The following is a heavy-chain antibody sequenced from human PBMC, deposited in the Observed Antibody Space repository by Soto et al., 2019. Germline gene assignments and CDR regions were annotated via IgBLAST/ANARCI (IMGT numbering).Heavy chain of an antibody. D-gene: IGHD3-3*01. CDR1: GFTFSSYA. CDR2: INGNDGST. V-gene: IGHV3-23*01. J-gene: IGHJ5*02. Sequence: VGSLRLSCAASGFTFSSYAMSWVRQAPGKGLDWVSTINGNDGSTYYADSVKGRFTISRDNSKNTLYLQMNSLRVEDTAVYYCAKAGTIFGVVMNNWFDPWGQGTLVTVSS. CDR3: AKAGTIFGVVMNNWFDP.